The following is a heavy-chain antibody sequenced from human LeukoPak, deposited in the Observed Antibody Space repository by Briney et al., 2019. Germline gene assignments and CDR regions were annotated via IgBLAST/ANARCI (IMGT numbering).Heavy chain of an antibody. CDR2: IKQDGNEK. CDR1: GFTFSSYG. D-gene: IGHD6-19*01. Sequence: PGRSLRLSCAASGFTFSSYGIHWVRQAPGKGLEWVAMIKQDGNEKYYVDSVKGRFTISRDNAKNSLYLQMSSLRAGDTAVYYCVAGKEKWGQGTLVTVSS. CDR3: VAGKEK. V-gene: IGHV3-7*02. J-gene: IGHJ4*02.